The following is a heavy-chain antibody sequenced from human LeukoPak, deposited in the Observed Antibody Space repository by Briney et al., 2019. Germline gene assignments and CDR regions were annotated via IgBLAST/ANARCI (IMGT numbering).Heavy chain of an antibody. CDR3: ASKPSLLWFGEA. Sequence: SETLSLTCTVSGGSISSSSYYWGWIRQPPGKGLEWIGSIYYSGSTYYNPSPKSRVTISVDTSKNQFSLKLSSVTAADTAVYYCASKPSLLWFGEAWGQGTLVTVSS. CDR1: GGSISSSSYY. V-gene: IGHV4-39*01. D-gene: IGHD3-10*01. J-gene: IGHJ5*02. CDR2: IYYSGST.